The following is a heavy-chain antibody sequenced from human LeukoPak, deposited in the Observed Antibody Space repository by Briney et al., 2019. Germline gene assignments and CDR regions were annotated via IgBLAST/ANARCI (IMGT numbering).Heavy chain of an antibody. Sequence: GGSLRLSCAASGFTFSSYSMNWVRQAPGKGLEWVSYISSSSSTIYYADSVKGRFTISRDNAKNSLYLQMNSLRAEDTAVYYCASLIVVAIANNWFDPWGQGTLVTASS. J-gene: IGHJ5*02. V-gene: IGHV3-48*01. CDR2: ISSSSSTI. CDR1: GFTFSSYS. CDR3: ASLIVVAIANNWFDP. D-gene: IGHD2-21*01.